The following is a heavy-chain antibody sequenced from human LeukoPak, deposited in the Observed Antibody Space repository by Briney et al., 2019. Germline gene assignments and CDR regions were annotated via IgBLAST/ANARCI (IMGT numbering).Heavy chain of an antibody. J-gene: IGHJ4*02. Sequence: GGSLRLSCAASGFTFDDYAMHWVRQAPGKGLEWVSGISWNSGSIGYADSVKGRFTISRDNAKNSLYLQMNSLRAEDTALYYCAKDALIAAAGTGFDYWGQGTLVTVSS. CDR2: ISWNSGSI. CDR1: GFTFDDYA. CDR3: AKDALIAAAGTGFDY. V-gene: IGHV3-9*01. D-gene: IGHD6-13*01.